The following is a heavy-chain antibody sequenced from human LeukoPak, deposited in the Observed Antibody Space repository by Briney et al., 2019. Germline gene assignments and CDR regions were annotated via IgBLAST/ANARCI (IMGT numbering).Heavy chain of an antibody. J-gene: IGHJ4*02. CDR3: ARVLIAVAETIDY. D-gene: IGHD6-19*01. CDR1: GYTFTGYY. V-gene: IGHV1-2*06. CDR2: INPNSGGT. Sequence: ASVTVSCKASGYTFTGYYMHWVRQAPGQGLEWMGRINPNSGGTNYAQKFQGRVTMTRDTSISTAYMELSRLRSDDTAVYYCARVLIAVAETIDYWGQGTLVTVSS.